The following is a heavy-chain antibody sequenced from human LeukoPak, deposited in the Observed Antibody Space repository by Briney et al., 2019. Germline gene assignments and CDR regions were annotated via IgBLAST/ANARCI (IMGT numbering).Heavy chain of an antibody. CDR1: GYTFTNYP. J-gene: IGHJ4*02. D-gene: IGHD6-25*01. CDR2: INTKTGSP. V-gene: IGHV7-4-1*02. Sequence: ASVKVSCKASGYTFTNYPMIWVRQAPGQGLEWMGWINTKTGSPTYAQGLTGRFVFSLDTSVSTTYLQINNLQAEDTAMYYCARGGYSRGQGSPFDYWGQGTLVTVSS. CDR3: ARGGYSRGQGSPFDY.